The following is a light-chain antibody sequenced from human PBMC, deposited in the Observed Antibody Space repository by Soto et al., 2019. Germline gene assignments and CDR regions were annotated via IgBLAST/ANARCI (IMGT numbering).Light chain of an antibody. Sequence: DIQMTQSPSTLSASVGDRVTITCRASQSISSWLAWYQQKPGKAPKLLIYKASSLESGVPSRFSGSGSGTEFTLTISSLQPDDFATYYCQQYVSPPITFGQGTRLEIK. J-gene: IGKJ5*01. CDR2: KAS. V-gene: IGKV1-5*03. CDR3: QQYVSPPIT. CDR1: QSISSW.